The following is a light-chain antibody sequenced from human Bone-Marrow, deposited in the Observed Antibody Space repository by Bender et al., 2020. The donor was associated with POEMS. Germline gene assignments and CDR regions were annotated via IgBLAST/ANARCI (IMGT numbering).Light chain of an antibody. CDR1: SSNIVTNP. J-gene: IGLJ3*02. CDR3: ATWHDSLNGWV. Sequence: QSVLTQPPSASGTPGQRVTMSCSGSSSNIVTNPVNWYQHLPGTAPKVLIYNTNQRPSGVPDRFSGSKSGTSASLAISALQSEDEGDYYCATWHDSLNGWVFGGGTKLAVL. V-gene: IGLV1-44*01. CDR2: NTN.